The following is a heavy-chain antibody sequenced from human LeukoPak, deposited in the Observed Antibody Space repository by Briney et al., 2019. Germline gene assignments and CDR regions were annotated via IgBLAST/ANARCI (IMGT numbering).Heavy chain of an antibody. J-gene: IGHJ6*02. CDR1: GFTLRYYQ. CDR3: VRDGNRGYDMDV. Sequence: PGGSLRLSCATSGFTLRYYQMNWVRQAPGKGLEWVSYINVVNGAVYYADSVKGRFTISGDIATNSVYLQMNSLRAGDTALYYCVRDGNRGYDMDVWGQGTAVTVSS. D-gene: IGHD3-10*01. CDR2: INVVNGAV. V-gene: IGHV3-48*01.